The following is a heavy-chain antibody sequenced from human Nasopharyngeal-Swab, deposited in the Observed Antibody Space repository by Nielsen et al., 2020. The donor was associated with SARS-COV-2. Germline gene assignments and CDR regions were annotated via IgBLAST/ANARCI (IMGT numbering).Heavy chain of an antibody. Sequence: ASVKVSCKAFGYTFTSYAMNWVRQAPGQGLEWMGWINTNTGNPTYAQGFTGRFVFSLDTSVSTAYLQISSLKAEDTAVYYCARMLAPKKNVLRYFDWLSIRNWFDPWGQGTLVTVSS. J-gene: IGHJ5*02. CDR3: ARMLAPKKNVLRYFDWLSIRNWFDP. V-gene: IGHV7-4-1*02. D-gene: IGHD3-9*01. CDR1: GYTFTSYA. CDR2: INTNTGNP.